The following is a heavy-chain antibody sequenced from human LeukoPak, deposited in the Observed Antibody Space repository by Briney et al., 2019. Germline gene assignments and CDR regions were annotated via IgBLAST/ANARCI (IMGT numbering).Heavy chain of an antibody. J-gene: IGHJ4*02. D-gene: IGHD3-10*01. CDR2: ISGSADRT. Sequence: PGGSLRLSCAASGFTFSSYATSWVRQAPGKGLEWVSAISGSADRTYYADSVKGRFTISRDNSKNTLYLQMNSLRPEDTAIYYCAKESPYGSGSRNYYFHYWGQGTLVTVSS. CDR3: AKESPYGSGSRNYYFHY. CDR1: GFTFSSYA. V-gene: IGHV3-23*01.